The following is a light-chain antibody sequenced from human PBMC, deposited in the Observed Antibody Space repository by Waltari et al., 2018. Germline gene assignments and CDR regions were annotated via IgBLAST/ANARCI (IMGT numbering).Light chain of an antibody. CDR2: GAS. Sequence: EIVMTQSPVILSVSPGERATLSCRASQSISSNLAWYQQKLGQAPRLLIYGASTRATGIPARFSGSGSGTEFTLTISSLQSGDFAVYYCQQYNNWPVYTFGQGTKLEIK. CDR3: QQYNNWPVYT. CDR1: QSISSN. V-gene: IGKV3-15*01. J-gene: IGKJ2*01.